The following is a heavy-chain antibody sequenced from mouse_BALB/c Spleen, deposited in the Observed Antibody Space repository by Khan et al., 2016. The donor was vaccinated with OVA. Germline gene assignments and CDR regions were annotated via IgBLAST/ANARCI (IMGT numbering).Heavy chain of an antibody. CDR3: TGGEGYYDNPYAIDF. D-gene: IGHD2-4*01. CDR2: ISSGGTYT. J-gene: IGHJ4*01. Sequence: VELVESGRDLVKPGGSLKLSCAASGFTFSRYTMSWVRQTPEKRLEWVATISSGGTYTYYVDSVAGRFTLSSDNTKHTLYLVMTSLTSEDTAICYCTGGEGYYDNPYAIDFWGPGTSVTVSS. CDR1: GFTFSRYT. V-gene: IGHV5-6-4*01.